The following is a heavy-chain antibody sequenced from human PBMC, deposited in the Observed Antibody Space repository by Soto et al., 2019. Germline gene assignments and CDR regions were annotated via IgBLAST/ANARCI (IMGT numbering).Heavy chain of an antibody. D-gene: IGHD2-15*01. V-gene: IGHV3-9*01. CDR2: LYSNNARI. J-gene: IGHJ5*02. Sequence: EVQLVESGGGLVQPGRSLRLTCAGSGFTLHDYAMHWVRQAPGKGLEWVSGLYSNNARIDYADSVKGRFTISRDNAKNSLYLQMNSLRPEDTALYYCGKDISPGGLDLWGQGTLVTVSS. CDR3: GKDISPGGLDL. CDR1: GFTLHDYA.